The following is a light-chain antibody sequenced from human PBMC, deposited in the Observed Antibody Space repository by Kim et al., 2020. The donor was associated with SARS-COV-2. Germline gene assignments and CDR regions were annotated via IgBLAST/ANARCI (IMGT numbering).Light chain of an antibody. J-gene: IGLJ2*01. CDR2: DVS. CDR1: SSDVGGYNS. CDR3: SSYTSSSTLV. Sequence: QSALTQPASVSGSPGQSITISCTGTSSDVGGYNSVSWYQQHPGTAPKLMIYDVSERPSGVSNRFSGSKSGHTASLTISGLQFEDEADYYCSSYTSSSTLVFGGGTQLTVL. V-gene: IGLV2-14*03.